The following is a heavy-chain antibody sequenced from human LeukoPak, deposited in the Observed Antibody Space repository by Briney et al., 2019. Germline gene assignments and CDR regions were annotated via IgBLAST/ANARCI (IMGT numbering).Heavy chain of an antibody. Sequence: PGGSLRLSCAASGFTFSSYAMSWVRQAPGKGLEWVSAISGSGGSTYYADSVKGRFTISRDNSKNTLYLQMNSLRAEDTAVYYCAKAHCTNGVCFYYFDYWGQGTLVTVSS. CDR1: GFTFSSYA. J-gene: IGHJ4*02. D-gene: IGHD2-8*01. CDR3: AKAHCTNGVCFYYFDY. CDR2: ISGSGGST. V-gene: IGHV3-23*01.